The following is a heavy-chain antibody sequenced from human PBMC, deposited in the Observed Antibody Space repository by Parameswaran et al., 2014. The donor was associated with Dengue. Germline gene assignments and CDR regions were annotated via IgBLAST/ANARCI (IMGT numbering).Heavy chain of an antibody. Sequence: WVRQAPGQGLEWMGWISGYNGNAIYAQKVQGRVSLTTDKPTSTAYLELTGLRSDDTAVYYCSRDLSSGRSSYAMDLWGQGTTVTVSS. CDR2: ISGYNGNA. J-gene: IGHJ6*02. V-gene: IGHV1-18*01. CDR3: SRDLSSGRSSYAMDL.